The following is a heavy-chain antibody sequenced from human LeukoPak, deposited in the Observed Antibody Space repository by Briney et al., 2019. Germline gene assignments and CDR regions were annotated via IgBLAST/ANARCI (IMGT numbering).Heavy chain of an antibody. Sequence: SETLSLTCAVYGGSFSGHYCSWIRQPPGKGLEWIGEINHSGSTNYNPSLKSRVTISVDTSKNQFSLKLSSVTAADTAVYYCAREYYYDSSGYFYWGQGTLVTVSS. CDR1: GGSFSGHY. CDR2: INHSGST. CDR3: AREYYYDSSGYFY. D-gene: IGHD3-22*01. V-gene: IGHV4-34*01. J-gene: IGHJ4*02.